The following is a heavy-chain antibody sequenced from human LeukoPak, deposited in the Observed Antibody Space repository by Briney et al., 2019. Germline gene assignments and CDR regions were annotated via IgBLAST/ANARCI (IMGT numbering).Heavy chain of an antibody. D-gene: IGHD2-15*01. V-gene: IGHV1-2*02. CDR3: ARDEFSGWSRGAFDI. Sequence: ASVKVSCKASGYTFTGYYMHWVRQAPGQGLEWMGWINPNSGGTNYAQKFQGRVTMTRDTSISTAYMELSRPRSDDTAVYYCARDEFSGWSRGAFDIWGQGTMVTVSS. J-gene: IGHJ3*02. CDR1: GYTFTGYY. CDR2: INPNSGGT.